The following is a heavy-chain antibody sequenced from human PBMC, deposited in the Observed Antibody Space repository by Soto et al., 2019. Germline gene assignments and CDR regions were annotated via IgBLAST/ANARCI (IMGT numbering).Heavy chain of an antibody. V-gene: IGHV4-4*07. D-gene: IGHD2-8*01. Sequence: LSLTFTVSGGSISSYYWSWIRQPAGKGLEWIGRIYTSGSTYYNPSLKSRVTISVDTSKNQFSLKLSSVTAADTAVYYCARDAHDTYCTNGVCTRLNWFDPWGQGTLVTVSS. CDR3: ARDAHDTYCTNGVCTRLNWFDP. CDR2: IYTSGST. CDR1: GGSISSYY. J-gene: IGHJ5*02.